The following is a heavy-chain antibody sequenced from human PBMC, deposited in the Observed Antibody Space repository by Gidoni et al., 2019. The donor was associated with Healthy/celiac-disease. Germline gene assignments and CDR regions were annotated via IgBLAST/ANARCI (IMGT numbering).Heavy chain of an antibody. D-gene: IGHD2-2*01. CDR2: IYWNDDK. V-gene: IGHV2-5*01. J-gene: IGHJ3*02. CDR1: GFSLRTSGVG. CDR3: AHRRYGSSTSCYLGRVLFSFDI. Sequence: QITLKESGPTLVKPTQTLTLTCTFSGFSLRTSGVGVGWIRQPPGKALAWLALIYWNDDKRYSPSLKSRLTLTKDTSKNQVVLTMTNMDPVDTATYYCAHRRYGSSTSCYLGRVLFSFDIWGQGTMVTVSS.